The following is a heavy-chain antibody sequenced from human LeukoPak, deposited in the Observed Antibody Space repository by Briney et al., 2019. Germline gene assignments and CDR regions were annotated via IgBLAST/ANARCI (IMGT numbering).Heavy chain of an antibody. CDR1: GYSISSGYY. Sequence: SETLSLTCTVSGYSISSGYYWSWIRQPPGKGLEWTGEINHSGSTNYNPSLKSRVTISVDTSKNQFSLKLSSVTAADTAVYYCARGGARSKPSIYYYYYMDVWGKGTTVTVSS. V-gene: IGHV4-38-2*02. J-gene: IGHJ6*03. CDR2: INHSGST. D-gene: IGHD4-11*01. CDR3: ARGGARSKPSIYYYYYMDV.